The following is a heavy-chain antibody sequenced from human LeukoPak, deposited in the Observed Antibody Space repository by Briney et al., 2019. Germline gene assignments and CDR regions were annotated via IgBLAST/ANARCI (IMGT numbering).Heavy chain of an antibody. CDR1: GFTFSSYW. CDR2: INSDGSST. V-gene: IGHV3-74*01. CDR3: ARENYGSFDWLSYYYYGMDV. D-gene: IGHD3-9*01. Sequence: GALRLSCAASGFTFSSYWMHWVRQAPGKGLVWVSRINSDGSSTSYADSVKGRFTISRDNAKNTLYLQMNSLRAEDTAVYHCARENYGSFDWLSYYYYGMDVWGKGTTVTVSS. J-gene: IGHJ6*04.